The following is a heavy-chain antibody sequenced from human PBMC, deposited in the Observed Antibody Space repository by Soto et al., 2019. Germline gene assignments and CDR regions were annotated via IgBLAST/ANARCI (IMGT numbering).Heavy chain of an antibody. Sequence: SVKVSCKASGGTFSSYAISWVRQAPGQGLEWMGGIIPIFGTANYAQKFQGRVTITADESTSTAYMELSSLRSEDTAVYYCARGYCSSTSCYGGGYYYYYGMDVWGQGTTVTVSS. V-gene: IGHV1-69*13. CDR2: IIPIFGTA. CDR1: GGTFSSYA. CDR3: ARGYCSSTSCYGGGYYYYYGMDV. D-gene: IGHD2-2*01. J-gene: IGHJ6*02.